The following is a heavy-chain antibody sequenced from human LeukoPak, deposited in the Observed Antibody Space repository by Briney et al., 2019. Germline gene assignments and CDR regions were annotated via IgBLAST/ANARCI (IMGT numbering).Heavy chain of an antibody. CDR2: INPTGTGT. D-gene: IGHD2-8*02. V-gene: IGHV1-46*01. J-gene: IGHJ4*02. CDR1: GYTFTNYY. CDR3: GREDSGGYFDY. Sequence: ASVKLSFKAAGYTFTNYYIHWVRQAPGQGQEWVGLINPTGTGTNYSQKFRGRGTLTRYRATTTIYLELSNLRSEDTAVYYCGREDSGGYFDYWGQGTPVTVSS.